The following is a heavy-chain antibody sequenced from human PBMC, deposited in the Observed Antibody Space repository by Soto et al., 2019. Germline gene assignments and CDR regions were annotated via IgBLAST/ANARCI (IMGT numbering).Heavy chain of an antibody. D-gene: IGHD2-15*01. CDR3: ARDQGPSGYCSGGSCSHAFDI. J-gene: IGHJ3*02. CDR2: TYYRSKWYN. V-gene: IGHV6-1*01. Sequence: SQTLSLTCAISGDSVSSNSAAWNWIRQSPSRGLEWLGRTYYRSKWYNDYAVSVKSRITINPDTSKNQFSLQLNSVTPEDTAVYYCARDQGPSGYCSGGSCSHAFDIWGQGTMVTVSS. CDR1: GDSVSSNSAA.